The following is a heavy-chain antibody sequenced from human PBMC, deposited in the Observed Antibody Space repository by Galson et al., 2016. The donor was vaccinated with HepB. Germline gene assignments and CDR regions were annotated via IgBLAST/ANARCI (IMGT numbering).Heavy chain of an antibody. CDR1: GFSFSSYA. J-gene: IGHJ4*02. V-gene: IGHV3-23*01. CDR2: IGGSGNKT. D-gene: IGHD1-1*01. Sequence: SLRLSCAASGFSFSSYAMSWVRQAPGKGLHWVSGIGGSGNKTYSADSVKGRFTTSRDNSKNTLYLQMNSLRAEDTAVYYCAKVTGAIPTRFDYWGQGTLVTVSS. CDR3: AKVTGAIPTRFDY.